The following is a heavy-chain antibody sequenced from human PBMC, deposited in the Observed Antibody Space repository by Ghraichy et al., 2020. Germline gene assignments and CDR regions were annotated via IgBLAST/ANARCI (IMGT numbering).Heavy chain of an antibody. Sequence: GGSLRLSCVASGFTFSNSAMSWVRQAPGRGLEWVSTISGSGGSTNYADYVRGRFIIARDNSRNTLHLYSDSLRAEDTAVYYCVKHHCATCYGEPHYWGQGTLVTVSS. CDR3: VKHHCATCYGEPHY. J-gene: IGHJ4*02. CDR2: ISGSGGST. D-gene: IGHD2-2*01. V-gene: IGHV3-23*01. CDR1: GFTFSNSA.